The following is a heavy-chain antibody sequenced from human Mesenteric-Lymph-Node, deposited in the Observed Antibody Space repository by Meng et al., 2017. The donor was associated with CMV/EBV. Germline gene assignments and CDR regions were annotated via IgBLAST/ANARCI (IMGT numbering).Heavy chain of an antibody. CDR2: IEDDGSKT. Sequence: LKISCAASGFNFDDYAMHWVRQAPGKGLEWVAFIEDDGSKTDYVESVKGRFTISRDSSKNIVSLQMNSLRREDTGVYYCAKDPMYGIAAAGKNYYYYGMDVWGQGTTVTVS. V-gene: IGHV3-30*18. CDR1: GFNFDDYA. CDR3: AKDPMYGIAAAGKNYYYYGMDV. J-gene: IGHJ6*02. D-gene: IGHD6-13*01.